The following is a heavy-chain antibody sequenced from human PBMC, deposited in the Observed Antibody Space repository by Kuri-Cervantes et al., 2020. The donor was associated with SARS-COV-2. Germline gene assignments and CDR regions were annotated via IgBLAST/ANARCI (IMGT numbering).Heavy chain of an antibody. Sequence: SETLSLTCAVSGGSISSGGYSWSWIRQPPGKGLEWIGHIYHSGSTYFNPSLKSRVTISVDTSKNQFSLRLSSVTAADTAVYYCARSRRVWFDPWGQGTLVTVSS. J-gene: IGHJ5*02. CDR3: ARSRRVWFDP. D-gene: IGHD1-14*01. V-gene: IGHV4-30-2*01. CDR2: IYHSGST. CDR1: GGSISSGGYS.